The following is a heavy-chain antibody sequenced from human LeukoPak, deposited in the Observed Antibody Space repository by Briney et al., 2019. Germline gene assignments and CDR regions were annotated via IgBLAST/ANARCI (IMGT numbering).Heavy chain of an antibody. Sequence: GGSLRLSCTDSGFTFSSYCMGWVRQAPGKGLEWLAYIDNSGSAEYYVDSVKGRFTIFRDNAKNSLYLQLSSLRAEDPAVYYCARDNGHVVYDLYDYWGQGTLVTVSS. CDR3: ARDNGHVVYDLYDY. CDR2: IDNSGSAE. V-gene: IGHV3-7*01. D-gene: IGHD5/OR15-5a*01. CDR1: GFTFSSYC. J-gene: IGHJ4*02.